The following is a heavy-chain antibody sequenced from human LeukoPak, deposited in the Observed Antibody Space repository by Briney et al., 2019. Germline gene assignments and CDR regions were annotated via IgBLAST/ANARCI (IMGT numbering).Heavy chain of an antibody. D-gene: IGHD6-19*01. J-gene: IGHJ3*02. Sequence: SETLSLTCTVSGGPISSYYWSWIRQPPGKGLEWIGYIYNRGSTNYNPSLKSRVTISVDTSKNQFSLKLRSVTAADTAVYYCARDRPGIAVAGDAFDIWGQGTMVTVSS. CDR1: GGPISSYY. V-gene: IGHV4-59*01. CDR2: IYNRGST. CDR3: ARDRPGIAVAGDAFDI.